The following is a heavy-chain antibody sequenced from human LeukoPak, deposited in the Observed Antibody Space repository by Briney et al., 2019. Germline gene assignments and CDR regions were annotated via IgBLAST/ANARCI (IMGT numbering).Heavy chain of an antibody. V-gene: IGHV4-34*01. CDR3: ASSLEGIDILTGYYTGWFDP. J-gene: IGHJ5*02. Sequence: PSETLSLTCAVYGGSFSGYYWSWIRQPPGKGLEWIGEINHSGSTNYNPSLKSRVTISVDKSKNQFSLKLSSVTAADTAVYYCASSLEGIDILTGYYTGWFDPWGQGTLVTVSS. CDR2: INHSGST. D-gene: IGHD3-9*01. CDR1: GGSFSGYY.